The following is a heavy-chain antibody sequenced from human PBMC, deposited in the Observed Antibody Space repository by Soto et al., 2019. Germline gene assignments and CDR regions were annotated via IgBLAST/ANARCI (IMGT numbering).Heavy chain of an antibody. D-gene: IGHD3-3*01. Sequence: VGSLRLSCAASGFTFSSYSMNWVRQAPGKGLEWVSSISSSSSFIYYADSVKGRFTVSRDNAKNSLYLQMNSLRAEDTAVYYCARPGDYDFWSGYLWGQGTPVTVSS. CDR1: GFTFSSYS. J-gene: IGHJ4*02. CDR3: ARPGDYDFWSGYL. V-gene: IGHV3-21*01. CDR2: ISSSSSFI.